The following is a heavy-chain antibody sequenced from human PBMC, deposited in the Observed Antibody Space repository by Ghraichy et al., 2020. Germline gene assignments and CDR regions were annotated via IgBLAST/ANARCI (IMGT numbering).Heavy chain of an antibody. V-gene: IGHV6-1*01. J-gene: IGHJ4*02. CDR3: AGEHYYDSSGWGPDFDY. D-gene: IGHD3-22*01. CDR2: TYYRSKWYN. CDR1: GDSVSSNSAA. Sequence: SQTLSLTCAISGDSVSSNSAAWNWIRQSPSRGLEWLGRTYYRSKWYNDYAVSVKSRITINPDTSKNQFSLQLNSVTPEDTAVYYCAGEHYYDSSGWGPDFDYWGQGTLVTVSS.